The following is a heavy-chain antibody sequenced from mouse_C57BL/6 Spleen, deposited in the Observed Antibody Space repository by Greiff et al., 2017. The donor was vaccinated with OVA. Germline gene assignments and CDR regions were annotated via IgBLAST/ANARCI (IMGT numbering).Heavy chain of an antibody. CDR2: IYPGSGST. V-gene: IGHV1-55*01. D-gene: IGHD1-1*01. CDR3: ARDYCGSSYYLDY. CDR1: GYTFTSYW. Sequence: VQLQQPGAELVKPGASVRMSCKASGYTFTSYWITWVKQRPGQGLEWIGDIYPGSGSTNYNEKFKGKATLTVDTSYSTAYMQISSLRSEDSAVYYCARDYCGSSYYLDYWGQGTTLTVSS. J-gene: IGHJ2*01.